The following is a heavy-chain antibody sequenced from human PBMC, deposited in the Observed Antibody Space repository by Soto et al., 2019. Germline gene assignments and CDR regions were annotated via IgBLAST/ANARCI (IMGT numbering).Heavy chain of an antibody. J-gene: IGHJ6*03. D-gene: IGHD1-1*01. CDR2: INSDGTTT. Sequence: EVQLVESGGGLVQPGGSLRLSCAASGFTFSSYWMHWVRQAPGKGLVWVSRINSDGTTTTYADSVKGRFTISRDNAKNTLYVEMNSLRAEDTAVYYCARVGTGYYYKDVWGKGTTVTVSS. CDR3: ARVGTGYYYKDV. CDR1: GFTFSSYW. V-gene: IGHV3-74*01.